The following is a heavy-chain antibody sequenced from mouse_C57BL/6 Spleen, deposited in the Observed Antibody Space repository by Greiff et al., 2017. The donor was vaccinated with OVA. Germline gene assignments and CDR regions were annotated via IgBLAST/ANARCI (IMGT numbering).Heavy chain of an antibody. V-gene: IGHV1-64*01. CDR2: IHPNSGST. CDR3: ARPGSSSTGFAY. D-gene: IGHD1-1*01. CDR1: GYTFTSYW. J-gene: IGHJ3*01. Sequence: QVQLKQSGAELVKPGASVKLSCKASGYTFTSYWMHWVKQRPGQGLEWIGMIHPNSGSTNYNEKFKSKATLTVDKSSSTAYLQLSSLTSAASAVYYCARPGSSSTGFAYWGQGTLVTVSA.